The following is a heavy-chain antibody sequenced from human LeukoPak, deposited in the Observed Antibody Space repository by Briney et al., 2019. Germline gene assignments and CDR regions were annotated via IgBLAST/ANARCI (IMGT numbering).Heavy chain of an antibody. D-gene: IGHD3-10*01. CDR3: ATGYYGSGTYYPYYFDY. CDR2: IISSSGYI. V-gene: IGHV3-21*04. Sequence: GGSLRLSCAASGFTFSTYTMNWVRQAPGKGLEWVSSIISSSGYIYYADSVRGRFTISRDNAKNSLYLQMDSLRVEDTAVYFCATGYYGSGTYYPYYFDYWGQGALVTVSS. CDR1: GFTFSTYT. J-gene: IGHJ4*02.